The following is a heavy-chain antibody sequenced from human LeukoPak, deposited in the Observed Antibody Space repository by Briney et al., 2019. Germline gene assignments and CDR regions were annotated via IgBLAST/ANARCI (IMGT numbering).Heavy chain of an antibody. CDR3: AIGLGGSGYYSDY. Sequence: SETLSLTCTVSGGSISSGGYYWSWIRQHPGKGLEWIGYIYYSGSTYYNPSLKSRVTISVDTSKNQFPLKLSSVTAADTAVYYCAIGLGGSGYYSDYWGQGTLVTVSS. V-gene: IGHV4-31*03. D-gene: IGHD3-22*01. CDR1: GGSISSGGYY. CDR2: IYYSGST. J-gene: IGHJ4*02.